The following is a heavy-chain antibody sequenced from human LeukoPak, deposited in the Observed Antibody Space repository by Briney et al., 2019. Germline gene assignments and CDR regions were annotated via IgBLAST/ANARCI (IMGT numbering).Heavy chain of an antibody. CDR2: INPNSGGT. CDR3: ARAGGYSYGDAFDI. V-gene: IGHV1-2*04. J-gene: IGHJ3*02. CDR1: GYTFTGYY. D-gene: IGHD5-18*01. Sequence: GASVKVSCKASGYTFTGYYMHWVRQAPGQGLEWMGWINPNSGGTNYAQKFQGWVTMTRDTSISTAYMKLSRLRSDDTAVYYCARAGGYSYGDAFDIWGQGTMVTVSS.